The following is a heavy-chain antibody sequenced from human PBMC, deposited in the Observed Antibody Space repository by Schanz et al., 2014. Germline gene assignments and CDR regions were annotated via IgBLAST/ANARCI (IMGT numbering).Heavy chain of an antibody. J-gene: IGHJ4*02. Sequence: QVQLVQSGAEVKKPGASVKVSCKASGYTFTNYGISWVRQAPGQGLEWMAWISAYNGNTNYAQKGQGRVTMTTDTSTSTAYMELRSLKSDATAMDYCARAQAAAVDWGQGTLVTVSS. D-gene: IGHD6-13*01. V-gene: IGHV1-18*04. CDR2: ISAYNGNT. CDR3: ARAQAAAVD. CDR1: GYTFTNYG.